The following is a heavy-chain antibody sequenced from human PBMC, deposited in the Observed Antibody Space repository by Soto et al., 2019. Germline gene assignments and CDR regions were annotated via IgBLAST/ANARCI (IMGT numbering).Heavy chain of an antibody. CDR2: INPSGGST. V-gene: IGHV1-46*03. CDR1: GYTFTSYY. D-gene: IGHD3-10*01. CDR3: ARDRTPHGAGDGANYYYYYGMDV. Sequence: ASVKVSCKASGYTFTSYYMHWVRQAPGQGLEWMGIINPSGGSTSYAQKFQGRVTMTRDTSTSTVYMELSSLRSEDTAVYYCARDRTPHGAGDGANYYYYYGMDVWGQRTTVTGSS. J-gene: IGHJ6*02.